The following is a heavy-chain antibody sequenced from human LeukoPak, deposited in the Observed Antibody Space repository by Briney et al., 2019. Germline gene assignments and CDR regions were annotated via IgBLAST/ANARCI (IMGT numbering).Heavy chain of an antibody. CDR2: ISAYNGNT. D-gene: IGHD1-20*01. CDR3: ARECITGTGCYYYGMDV. Sequence: GASVKVSCKASGYTFTSYGISWVRQAPGQGLEWMGWISAYNGNTNYAQKLQGRVTMTTDTSTSTAYMELRSLRSDDTAVYYCARECITGTGCYYYGMDVWGQGTTVTVSS. J-gene: IGHJ6*02. CDR1: GYTFTSYG. V-gene: IGHV1-18*01.